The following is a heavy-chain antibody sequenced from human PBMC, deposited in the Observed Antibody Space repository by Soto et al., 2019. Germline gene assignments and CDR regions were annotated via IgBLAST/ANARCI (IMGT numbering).Heavy chain of an antibody. J-gene: IGHJ4*02. Sequence: GGSLRLSGAASGFTFSSYAMSWVRQAPGKGLEWVSAISGSGGSTYYADSVKGRFTISRDNSKNTLYLQMNSLRAEDTAVYYCAKVRRWLRYFDWLGEKYYFDYWGQGTLVTVSS. CDR2: ISGSGGST. CDR1: GFTFSSYA. D-gene: IGHD3-9*01. CDR3: AKVRRWLRYFDWLGEKYYFDY. V-gene: IGHV3-23*01.